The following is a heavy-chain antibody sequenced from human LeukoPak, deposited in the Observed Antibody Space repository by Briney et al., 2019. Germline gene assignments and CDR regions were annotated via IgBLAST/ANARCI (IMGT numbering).Heavy chain of an antibody. D-gene: IGHD1-26*01. CDR2: INSDGSTT. Sequence: PGGSLRLSCAASGFTFSTYWMHWVRQAPGKGLVWVSRINSDGSTTTHADSVKGRFTISRDNAKNTLYLQMDTLTAEDTAVYYCAKDQGASSYSFDYWGRGTLVTVSS. J-gene: IGHJ4*02. CDR3: AKDQGASSYSFDY. CDR1: GFTFSTYW. V-gene: IGHV3-74*03.